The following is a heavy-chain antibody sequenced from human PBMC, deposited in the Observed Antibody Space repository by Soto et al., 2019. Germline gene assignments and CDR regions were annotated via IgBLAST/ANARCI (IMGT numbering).Heavy chain of an antibody. Sequence: QVQLVQSGAEVKKPGSSVKVSCKASGGTFSSYTIGWVRQAPGQGLEWMGRIIPILGIANYAQKFQGRVTITADKSTSTAYMELSSLRSEDTAVYYCATLVVAATLDYWGQGTLVTVSS. V-gene: IGHV1-69*02. CDR3: ATLVVAATLDY. CDR1: GGTFSSYT. J-gene: IGHJ4*02. D-gene: IGHD2-15*01. CDR2: IIPILGIA.